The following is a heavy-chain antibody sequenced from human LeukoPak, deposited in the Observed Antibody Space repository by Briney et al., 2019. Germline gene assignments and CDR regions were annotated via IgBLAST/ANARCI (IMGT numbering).Heavy chain of an antibody. V-gene: IGHV4-4*02. Sequence: PSETLSLTCAVSGGSMSSTNWWSWVRPPPGKGLEWIGEIYHSGSTKYKPSLKSRVTISIDKSENQFSLKLSSVTAADTAVYYCARGYKYGYGPFDWGQGTLVTVSS. J-gene: IGHJ4*02. CDR2: IYHSGST. D-gene: IGHD5-18*01. CDR1: GGSMSSTNW. CDR3: ARGYKYGYGPFD.